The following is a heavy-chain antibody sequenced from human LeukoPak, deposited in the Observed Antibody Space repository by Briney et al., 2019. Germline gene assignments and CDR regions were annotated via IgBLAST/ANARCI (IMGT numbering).Heavy chain of an antibody. Sequence: GGSLRLSCAASGFTFSSYWMHWVRQAPGKGLVWVSRINSDGISTSYADSMKGRFTISRDNARNSLYLQMNSLRAEDTAVYYCVRGKANYGSGSDVWGKGTTVTVSS. CDR1: GFTFSSYW. V-gene: IGHV3-74*01. CDR3: VRGKANYGSGSDV. CDR2: INSDGIST. J-gene: IGHJ6*04. D-gene: IGHD3-10*01.